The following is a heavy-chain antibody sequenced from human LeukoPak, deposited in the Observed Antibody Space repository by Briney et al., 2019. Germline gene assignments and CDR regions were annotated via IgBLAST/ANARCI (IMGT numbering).Heavy chain of an antibody. CDR3: ARANALYCSNTSCLFDY. D-gene: IGHD2-2*01. Sequence: GASVKVSCTASGYTFTDYYIHWVRQAPGQGLEWLAWIKPNSSGTYYAQNFHDRNTLTRDTSISTAYMELSRLRSDDTAICYGARANALYCSNTSCLFDYWGQGTLVTVSS. J-gene: IGHJ4*02. CDR2: IKPNSSGT. CDR1: GYTFTDYY. V-gene: IGHV1-2*02.